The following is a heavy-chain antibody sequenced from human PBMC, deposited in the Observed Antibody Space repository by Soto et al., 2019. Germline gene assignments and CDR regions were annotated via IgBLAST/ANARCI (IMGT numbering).Heavy chain of an antibody. CDR1: FGSFSGYY. V-gene: IGHV4-34*01. J-gene: IGHJ5*02. Sequence: SETLSLTCSVYFGSFSGYYWSWILHPPGKGLEWIGEINHSGSTNYNPSLKSRVTISVDTSKNQFSLKLSSVTAADTAVYYCARGFDAGHTINWFEPWGQGTLVTVSS. CDR3: ARGFDAGHTINWFEP. D-gene: IGHD3-9*01. CDR2: INHSGST.